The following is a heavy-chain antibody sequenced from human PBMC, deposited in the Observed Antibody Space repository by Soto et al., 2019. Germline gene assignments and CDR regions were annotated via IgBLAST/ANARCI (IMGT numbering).Heavy chain of an antibody. Sequence: GGSLRLSCVASGFTFSDYWMHWVRQAPGKGLVWVSRIKFDGGITSHADSVKGRFTISRDNARNTVHLQMNSLRAEDTGVYYWERGIRNYYGVDVWGQGNTVNVS. CDR2: IKFDGGIT. J-gene: IGHJ6*02. CDR1: GFTFSDYW. CDR3: ERGIRNYYGVDV. V-gene: IGHV3-74*01.